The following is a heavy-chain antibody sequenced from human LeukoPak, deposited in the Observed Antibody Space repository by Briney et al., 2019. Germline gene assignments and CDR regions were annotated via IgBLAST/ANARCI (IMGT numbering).Heavy chain of an antibody. J-gene: IGHJ1*01. D-gene: IGHD2-21*02. CDR1: GFTFNRCW. CDR2: INPDGRDT. Sequence: GGSLRLSCVVSGFTFNRCWMNWVRQAPGKGLEWVAHINPDGRDTYYVDSVKGRFTISRDNAQNSMYLQMNSLRVEDTAVYYCTGWGDTTAEYFQRWGQGTLVTVSS. V-gene: IGHV3-7*01. CDR3: TGWGDTTAEYFQR.